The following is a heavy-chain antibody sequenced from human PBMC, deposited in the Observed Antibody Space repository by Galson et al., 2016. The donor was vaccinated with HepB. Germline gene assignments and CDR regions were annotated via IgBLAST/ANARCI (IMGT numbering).Heavy chain of an antibody. Sequence: SVKVSCKVSGFIISRLSIHWVRQAPGQGLEWMGGFHPEDGKTKYAQKFQGRVTLTQDTIRNTAYMEMRSLTSEDTAVYYCATISPLIMKTFGLDVWGQGTTVTV. V-gene: IGHV1-24*01. J-gene: IGHJ6*02. CDR1: GFIISRLS. CDR2: FHPEDGKT. D-gene: IGHD2-8*01. CDR3: ATISPLIMKTFGLDV.